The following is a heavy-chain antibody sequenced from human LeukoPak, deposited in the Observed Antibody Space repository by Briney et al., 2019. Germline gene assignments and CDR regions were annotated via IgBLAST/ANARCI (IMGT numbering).Heavy chain of an antibody. CDR1: GFTFSSYA. D-gene: IGHD2-15*01. Sequence: PGRSLRLSCAASGFTFSSYAMHWVRQAPGKGLEWVANIKQDGSEKYYVDSVKGRFTISRDNAKNSLYLQMNSLRAEDTAVYYCARDGDIIGYCSGGSCYSGSYFDYWGQGTLVTVSS. CDR3: ARDGDIIGYCSGGSCYSGSYFDY. CDR2: IKQDGSEK. V-gene: IGHV3-7*03. J-gene: IGHJ4*02.